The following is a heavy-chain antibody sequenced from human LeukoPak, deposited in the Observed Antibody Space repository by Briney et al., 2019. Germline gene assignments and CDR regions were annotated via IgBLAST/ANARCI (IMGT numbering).Heavy chain of an antibody. CDR3: ARARYSSGSYYFDY. Sequence: GGSLRLSCAASGFTLSSYWMHWVRQAPGKGLVWVSRINSDGSSTSYADSVKGRFTIPRDNAKNTLYLQMNSLRAEDTAVYYCARARYSSGSYYFDYWGQGTLVTVSS. CDR2: INSDGSST. D-gene: IGHD6-19*01. V-gene: IGHV3-74*01. CDR1: GFTLSSYW. J-gene: IGHJ4*02.